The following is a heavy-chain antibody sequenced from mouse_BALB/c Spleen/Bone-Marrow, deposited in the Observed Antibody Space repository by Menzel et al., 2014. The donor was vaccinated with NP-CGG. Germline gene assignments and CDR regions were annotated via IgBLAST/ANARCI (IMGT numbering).Heavy chain of an antibody. CDR2: INPGSGGT. Sequence: QVQLKESGAELVRPGTSVKVSCKASGYAFTNYLIEWVKQRPGQGLEWIGVINPGSGGTNYNEKFKGEATLTADKSSSTAYMQLSSLTSDDSAVYFCARGGDYGFMDYWGQGTSVTVSS. CDR1: GYAFTNYL. J-gene: IGHJ4*01. CDR3: ARGGDYGFMDY. D-gene: IGHD1-2*01. V-gene: IGHV1-54*01.